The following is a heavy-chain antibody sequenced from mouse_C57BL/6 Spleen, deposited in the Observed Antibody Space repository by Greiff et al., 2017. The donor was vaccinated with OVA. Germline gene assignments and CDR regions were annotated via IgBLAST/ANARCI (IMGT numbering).Heavy chain of an antibody. V-gene: IGHV1-52*01. Sequence: VQLQQPGAELVRPGSSVKLSCKASGYTFTSYWIHWVKQRPIQGLEWIGNIDPSDSDTHYNQKFKDKATLTADKSSSTAYMQLSSLTSEDSAVYYGARGGQLGYWGQGTTLTVSS. D-gene: IGHD3-2*01. CDR1: GYTFTSYW. CDR3: ARGGQLGY. J-gene: IGHJ2*01. CDR2: IDPSDSDT.